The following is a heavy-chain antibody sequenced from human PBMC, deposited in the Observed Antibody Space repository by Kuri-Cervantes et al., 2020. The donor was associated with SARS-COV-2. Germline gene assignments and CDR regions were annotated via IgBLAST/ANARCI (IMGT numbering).Heavy chain of an antibody. J-gene: IGHJ4*02. CDR3: AKGIAVAGTGGFDY. D-gene: IGHD6-19*01. CDR2: IRYDGSNK. V-gene: IGHV3-30*02. CDR1: GFTFSSYG. Sequence: GESLKISCAASGFTFSSYGMHWVRQAPGKGLEWVAFIRYDGSNKYYADSVKGRFTIPRDSSKNTLYLQMNSLRAEDTAVYYCAKGIAVAGTGGFDYWGQGTLVTVSS.